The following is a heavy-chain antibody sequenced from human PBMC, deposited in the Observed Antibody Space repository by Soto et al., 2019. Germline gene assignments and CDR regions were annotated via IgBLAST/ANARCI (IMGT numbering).Heavy chain of an antibody. CDR2: VYWDDDK. V-gene: IGHV2-5*02. J-gene: IGHJ5*02. CDR1: GFSLTTSGVG. D-gene: IGHD3-3*01. CDR3: AAAKYPDFSNGFGGGFDP. Sequence: QITLKESGPTLVNPTQTLTLTCTFSGFSLTTSGVGVGWVRQPPGKALELLSVVYWDDDKRYNPSLRTRLTTTTNTSKNQVFLTLTHMDPVDTATYFCAAAKYPDFSNGFGGGFDPWGQGTLVTVSS.